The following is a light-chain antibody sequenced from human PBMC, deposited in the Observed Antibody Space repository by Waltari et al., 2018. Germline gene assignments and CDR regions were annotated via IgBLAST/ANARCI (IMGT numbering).Light chain of an antibody. V-gene: IGKV1-39*01. Sequence: DIQMTQSPSSLSASVGDRVTITCRASQSISRYLNCYQQKPGKAPKLLIYAASNLQSGVPSRFSGRGSEADVTRTNSSLQPEDFATYYCHQSYSTPTLTLGGGTQVEIK. CDR3: HQSYSTPTLT. J-gene: IGKJ4*01. CDR2: AAS. CDR1: QSISRY.